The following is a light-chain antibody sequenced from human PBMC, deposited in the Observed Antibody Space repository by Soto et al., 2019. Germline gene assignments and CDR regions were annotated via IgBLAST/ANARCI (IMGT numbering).Light chain of an antibody. CDR3: QQYASAQWT. V-gene: IGKV3-20*01. Sequence: EIVLTQSPGTLSLSPGDRVTLSCRASQSVSTSWLAWYQQKPGQSPRLLIYSTSSRATGIPDRFSGSGSETDFALTISRLEPEDSAVYYCQQYASAQWTFGQGTKVEIK. CDR2: STS. CDR1: QSVSTSW. J-gene: IGKJ1*01.